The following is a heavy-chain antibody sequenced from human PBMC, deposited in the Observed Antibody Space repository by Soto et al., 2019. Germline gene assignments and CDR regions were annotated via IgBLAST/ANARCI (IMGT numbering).Heavy chain of an antibody. CDR3: AREGSADYGSYGVDV. V-gene: IGHV1-2*02. Sequence: ASVKVSCKASGFTDYYIHWVRQAPGQGLEWMGWVNPSSGGTNYAQKFQGRVAMTRDTFISTAYMELSRLQSDDTAVYYCAREGSADYGSYGVDVWGQGTTVTVSS. CDR1: GFTDYY. D-gene: IGHD4-17*01. CDR2: VNPSSGGT. J-gene: IGHJ6*02.